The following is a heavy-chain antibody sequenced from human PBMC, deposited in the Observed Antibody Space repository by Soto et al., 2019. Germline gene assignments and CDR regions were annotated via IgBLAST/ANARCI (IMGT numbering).Heavy chain of an antibody. V-gene: IGHV4-59*08. CDR2: IYYTGST. CDR3: ARQGIYSYGYLLDY. CDR1: GGSISRYY. D-gene: IGHD5-18*01. Sequence: SETLSLTCTVSGGSISRYYWSWIRQPPGKGLEWIGYIYYTGSTNYNPSLKSRVTISVDTSKNQFSLRLSSVTAADTAVYYCARQGIYSYGYLLDYWGQGTLVTVSS. J-gene: IGHJ4*02.